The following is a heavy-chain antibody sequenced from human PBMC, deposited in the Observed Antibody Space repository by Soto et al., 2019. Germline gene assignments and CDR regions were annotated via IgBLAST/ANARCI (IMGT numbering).Heavy chain of an antibody. D-gene: IGHD2-8*02. CDR3: AKTQRWGLPLSGGMDV. V-gene: IGHV3-23*01. CDR2: ISGGGGDT. Sequence: EVQLLESGGGLVQPRGSLRLSCAASGFTFSTYGMSWVRQAPGKGLEWVSVISGGGGDTYYAGSVKGRFTISRDNSKNTLYLEMNSLRAEDTAVYYCAKTQRWGLPLSGGMDVWGQGTTVTVSS. CDR1: GFTFSTYG. J-gene: IGHJ6*02.